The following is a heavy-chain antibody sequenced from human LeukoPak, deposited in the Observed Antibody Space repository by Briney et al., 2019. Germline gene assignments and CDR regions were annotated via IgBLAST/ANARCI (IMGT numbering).Heavy chain of an antibody. J-gene: IGHJ4*02. Sequence: ASVKVSCKASGYTFTGYYMHWVRQAPGQGLEWMGRTNPNSGGTNYAQKFQGRVTMTRDTSISTAYMELSRLRSDDTAVYYCARDYYDSSGFLWYWGQGTLVTVSS. CDR3: ARDYYDSSGFLWY. CDR1: GYTFTGYY. D-gene: IGHD3-22*01. CDR2: TNPNSGGT. V-gene: IGHV1-2*06.